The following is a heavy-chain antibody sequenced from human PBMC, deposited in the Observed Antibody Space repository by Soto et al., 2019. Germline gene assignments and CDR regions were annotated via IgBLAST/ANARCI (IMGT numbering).Heavy chain of an antibody. CDR2: ISGSGGST. Sequence: PWGSLRLCCASSVFTFSSYAMSWVRQAPGKGLEWVSAISGSGGSTYYADSVKGRFTISRDNSKNTLYLQMNSLRAEDTAVYYCAKGGYFDWYRFDYWGQGTMVTVSS. CDR3: AKGGYFDWYRFDY. D-gene: IGHD3-9*01. J-gene: IGHJ4*02. V-gene: IGHV3-23*01. CDR1: VFTFSSYA.